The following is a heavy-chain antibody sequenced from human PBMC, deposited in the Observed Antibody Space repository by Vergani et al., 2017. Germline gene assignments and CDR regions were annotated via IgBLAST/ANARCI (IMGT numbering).Heavy chain of an antibody. J-gene: IGHJ5*02. D-gene: IGHD6-19*01. V-gene: IGHV1-69*01. CDR3: AGSDGGGAVAGNWFDP. CDR2: IIPIFGTA. Sequence: QVQLVQSGAEVKKPGSSVKVSCKASGGTFSSYAISWVRQAPGQGLEWMGGIIPIFGTANYAQKFKGRVTITADESTSTAYMELSSLRSEDTAVYYCAGSDGGGAVAGNWFDPWGQGTLVTVSS. CDR1: GGTFSSYA.